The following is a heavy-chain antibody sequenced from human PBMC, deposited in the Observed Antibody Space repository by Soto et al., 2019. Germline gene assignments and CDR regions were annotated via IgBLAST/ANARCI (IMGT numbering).Heavy chain of an antibody. CDR1: GFVFSRFG. CDR2: IWFDGNNK. CDR3: VRGDGTAVAVPYYHYALDV. V-gene: IGHV3-33*08. J-gene: IGHJ6*02. Sequence: QVQLVESGGGVVQPGESLRLACTASGFVFSRFGMHWVRQAPGKGLEWVAVIWFDGNNKYYGDSVKGRFTISRDNSTTAVYLQMRRLGVDYTTVDYWVRGDGTAVAVPYYHYALDVWGQGTTVTVSS. D-gene: IGHD2-15*01.